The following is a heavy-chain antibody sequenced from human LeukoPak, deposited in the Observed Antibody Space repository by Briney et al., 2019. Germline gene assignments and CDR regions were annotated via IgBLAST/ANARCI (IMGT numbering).Heavy chain of an antibody. CDR1: GSTFSSYA. V-gene: IGHV1-69*13. CDR3: ARSKRITIFGVATRDYYYMDV. Sequence: ASVKVSCKASGSTFSSYAISWVRQAPGQGLEWMGGIIPIFGTATYAQKFQGRVTITADESTSTAYMELSSLRSEDTAMYYCARSKRITIFGVATRDYYYMDVWGKGTTVTVSS. J-gene: IGHJ6*03. D-gene: IGHD3-3*01. CDR2: IIPIFGTA.